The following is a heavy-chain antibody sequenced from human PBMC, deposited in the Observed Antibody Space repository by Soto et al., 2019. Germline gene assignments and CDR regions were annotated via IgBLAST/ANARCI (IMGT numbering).Heavy chain of an antibody. CDR2: IYSGGST. CDR3: ARGAGDFGDRVYY. CDR1: GFTVSNNY. V-gene: IGHV3-53*02. Sequence: EVQLVETGGGLIQPGESLRLSCAASGFTVSNNYMSWVRQAPGKGLEWVSIIYSGGSTYYADSVKGRFTISRDNSQNTVYLQMISLRAEDTAVYYCARGAGDFGDRVYYWGQGTLVTVSS. J-gene: IGHJ4*02. D-gene: IGHD4-17*01.